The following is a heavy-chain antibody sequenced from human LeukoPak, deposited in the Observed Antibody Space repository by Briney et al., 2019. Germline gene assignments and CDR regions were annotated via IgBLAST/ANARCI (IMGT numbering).Heavy chain of an antibody. CDR2: FHYSGST. V-gene: IGHV4-39*01. Sequence: SETLSLTCTVSGGSISSTSYYWGWIRQPPGKGLGWIGSFHYSGSTYYNPSLKSRVTISVDTSKNQFSLNLSSVTAADTAVYYCARRYNYGYFDYWGQGTLVIVSS. CDR3: ARRYNYGYFDY. J-gene: IGHJ4*02. D-gene: IGHD5-18*01. CDR1: GGSISSTSYY.